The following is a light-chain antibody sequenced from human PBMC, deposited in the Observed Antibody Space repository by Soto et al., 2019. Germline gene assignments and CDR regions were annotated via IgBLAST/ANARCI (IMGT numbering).Light chain of an antibody. CDR3: AAWDDSLNAVV. J-gene: IGLJ2*01. Sequence: QSALTQPASVSGSPGQSITISCTGTSSDVGSYNLVSWYQHHPGNTPKLMIYEGSRRPSGVPDRFSGSKSGTSASLAISGLRSEDEADFYCAAWDDSLNAVVFGGGTKVTVL. CDR1: SSDVGSYNL. V-gene: IGLV2-14*02. CDR2: EGS.